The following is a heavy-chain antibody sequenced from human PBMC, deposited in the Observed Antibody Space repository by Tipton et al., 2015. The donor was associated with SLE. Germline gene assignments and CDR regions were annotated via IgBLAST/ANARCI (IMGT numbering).Heavy chain of an antibody. Sequence: TLSLTCVVSGYSINNGYFWGWVRQPPGKGLEWIGYIYHSGATYYNPPLKSRVTLSIDTSKNHFSLKLRSVTAADTAVYYCARGANYYAAGSWFDPWGQGTVVTASS. D-gene: IGHD3-10*01. CDR3: ARGANYYAAGSWFDP. CDR2: IYHSGAT. J-gene: IGHJ5*02. V-gene: IGHV4-38-2*01. CDR1: GYSINNGYF.